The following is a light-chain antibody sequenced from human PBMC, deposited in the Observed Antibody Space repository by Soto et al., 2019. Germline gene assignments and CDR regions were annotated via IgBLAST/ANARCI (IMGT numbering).Light chain of an antibody. CDR1: QSVLYSSNNKNY. J-gene: IGKJ4*01. V-gene: IGKV4-1*01. Sequence: DIVMTQSPDSLAVSLGERATINCQSSQSVLYSSNNKNYLAWFQQKSGQPPKLLIYWASTRESGVPDRFSGSGSGTDFTLTISSLQAEDVAVYYCQQYFITPLTFGGGTTVEIK. CDR3: QQYFITPLT. CDR2: WAS.